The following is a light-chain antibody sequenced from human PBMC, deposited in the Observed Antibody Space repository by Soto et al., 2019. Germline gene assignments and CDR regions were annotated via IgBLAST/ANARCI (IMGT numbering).Light chain of an antibody. CDR3: LLNYGGAPV. CDR1: TGAATSGYS. Sequence: QTVVTQEPSLTISPGGTVNLTCASSTGAATSGYSPSWFQQKPGQAPRELIYGTSNKHSWTPARFSGSLLGGKAALTLSGVQPEDEAEYYCLLNYGGAPVFGGGTKVTVL. CDR2: GTS. J-gene: IGLJ3*02. V-gene: IGLV7-43*01.